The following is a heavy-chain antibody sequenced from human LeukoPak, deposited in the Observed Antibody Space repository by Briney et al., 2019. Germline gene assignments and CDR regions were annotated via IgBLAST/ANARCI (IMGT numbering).Heavy chain of an antibody. D-gene: IGHD2-15*01. CDR1: GFTFNNHD. Sequence: PGGSLRLSCAASGFTFNNHDMHWVRQAPGKGLEWVAGISYDGGNKYYADSVKGRFTISRDNSKNTLNLQMNSLRTEDTAVYYCAKPRDIDSWAFDVWGQGTMVTVS. CDR2: ISYDGGNK. CDR3: AKPRDIDSWAFDV. V-gene: IGHV3-30*18. J-gene: IGHJ3*01.